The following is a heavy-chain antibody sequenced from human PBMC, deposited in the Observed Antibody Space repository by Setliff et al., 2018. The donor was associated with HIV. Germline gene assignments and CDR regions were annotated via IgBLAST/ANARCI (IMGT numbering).Heavy chain of an antibody. CDR3: ARRALQDSTITSSNWFDS. D-gene: IGHD2-2*01. V-gene: IGHV4-4*09. Sequence: PSETLSLTCTVSGDSISRYSWNWIRQPPGKGLEWIGYVYSNGETYYNPSLKSRVTMSTDTSMNQFSLNLNSATAADTAVYFCARRALQDSTITSSNWFDSWGQGTPVTVSS. CDR1: GDSISRYS. CDR2: VYSNGET. J-gene: IGHJ5*01.